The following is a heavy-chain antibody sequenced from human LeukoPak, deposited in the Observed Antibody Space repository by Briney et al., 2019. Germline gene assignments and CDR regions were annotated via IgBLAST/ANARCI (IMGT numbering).Heavy chain of an antibody. J-gene: IGHJ4*02. V-gene: IGHV5-51*01. CDR2: IYPGDSDT. D-gene: IGHD2-2*01. CDR3: ARHIDCSSTSCYSYFGYFDY. CDR1: GYSFTSYW. Sequence: GESLKISCKGSGYSFTSYWIGWVRQMPGKGLEWMGIIYPGDSDTRYSPSFQGQVTISANKSISTAYLQWSSLKASDTVMYYCARHIDCSSTSCYSYFGYFDYWGQGTLVTVSS.